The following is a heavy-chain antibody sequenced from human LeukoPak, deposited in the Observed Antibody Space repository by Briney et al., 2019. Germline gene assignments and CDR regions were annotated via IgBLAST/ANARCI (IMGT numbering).Heavy chain of an antibody. CDR3: AKDKAVAAGSQCDY. CDR2: ISGSGGST. V-gene: IGHV3-23*01. CDR1: GFTFSSYA. D-gene: IGHD2-15*01. J-gene: IGHJ4*02. Sequence: PGGSLRLSCAASGFTFSSYAMSWVRQAPGKGLEWVSAISGSGGSTYYADSVKGRFTISRDNSKNTLYLQMNSLGAEDTAVYYCAKDKAVAAGSQCDYWGQGTLVTVSS.